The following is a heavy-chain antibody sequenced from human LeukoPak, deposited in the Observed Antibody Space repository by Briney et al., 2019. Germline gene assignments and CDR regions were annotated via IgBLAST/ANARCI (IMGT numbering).Heavy chain of an antibody. CDR2: IYLSGNT. V-gene: IGHV4-59*11. CDR1: GGSISSHY. Sequence: SETLSLTCTVSGGSISSHYWSWIRQPPGKGLEWIGYIYLSGNTNYNPSLKSRLTIPVDTSKNQFSLKLSSVTAADTAVYYCARLTWDSSGWHFDYWGQGTLVTVSS. J-gene: IGHJ4*02. CDR3: ARLTWDSSGWHFDY. D-gene: IGHD6-19*01.